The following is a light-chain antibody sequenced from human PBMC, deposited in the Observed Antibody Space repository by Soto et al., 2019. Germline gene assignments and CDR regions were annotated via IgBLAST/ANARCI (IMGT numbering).Light chain of an antibody. CDR2: EVV. CDR1: KSDFGIYDF. Sequence: QSALTQPPSASGSPGQSVTISCTGSKSDFGIYDFVSWYQHHPGKAPRLIIYEVVQRPSGVPDRFSGSKSGNTASLTVSGLQAADEADYFCKSYAGSNTYVFGTGTKLTVL. V-gene: IGLV2-8*01. J-gene: IGLJ1*01. CDR3: KSYAGSNTYV.